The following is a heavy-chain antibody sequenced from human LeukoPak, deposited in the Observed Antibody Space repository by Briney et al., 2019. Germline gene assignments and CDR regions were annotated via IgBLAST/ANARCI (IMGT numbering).Heavy chain of an antibody. J-gene: IGHJ4*02. Sequence: GGSLRLSCAASGFIFSSYSMNWVRQTPGKGLEWISYISSGSGTTYYGDSVQGRFITSRDNAKSSLHLQMNSLRAEDTGVYYCAKDRGNDYGVFDYWGQGILVTVSS. CDR2: ISSGSGTT. V-gene: IGHV3-48*01. CDR3: AKDRGNDYGVFDY. D-gene: IGHD4-17*01. CDR1: GFIFSSYS.